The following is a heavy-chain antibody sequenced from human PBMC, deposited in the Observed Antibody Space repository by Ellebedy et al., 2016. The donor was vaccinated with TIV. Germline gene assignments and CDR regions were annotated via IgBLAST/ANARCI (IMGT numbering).Heavy chain of an antibody. CDR2: INPNSGGT. V-gene: IGHV1-2*02. CDR1: GYTFTGYY. CDR3: ARDRGWFDP. Sequence: AASVKVSCKASGYTFTGYYMHWVRQAPGQGLEWMGWINPNSGGTNYAQKFQGRVTMTRDTSTSTVYMELSSLRSEDTAVYYCARDRGWFDPWGQGTLVTVSS. J-gene: IGHJ5*02. D-gene: IGHD3-10*01.